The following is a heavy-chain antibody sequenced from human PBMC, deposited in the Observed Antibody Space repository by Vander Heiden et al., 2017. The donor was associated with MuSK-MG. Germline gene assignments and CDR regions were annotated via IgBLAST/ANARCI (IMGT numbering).Heavy chain of an antibody. J-gene: IGHJ6*02. V-gene: IGHV4-61*01. D-gene: IGHD3-22*01. CDR3: ARARFDYYDSSGYYYSEPAYYYYYGMDV. Sequence: GLVKPSETLSLTCTVSGGSVSSGSYYWSWIRQPPGKGLEWIGYIYYSGSTNYNPSLKSRVTISVDTSKNQFSLKLSSVTAADTAVYYCARARFDYYDSSGYYYSEPAYYYYYGMDVWGQGTTVTVSS. CDR1: GGSVSSGSYY. CDR2: IYYSGST.